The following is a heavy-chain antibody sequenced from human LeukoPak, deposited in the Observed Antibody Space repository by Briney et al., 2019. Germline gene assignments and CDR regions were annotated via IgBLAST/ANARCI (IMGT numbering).Heavy chain of an antibody. D-gene: IGHD2-21*02. CDR3: ATTTPQGGDWGFDP. CDR2: FDPEDGET. Sequence: ASLKVSCKVSGYTLTELSMHWVRQAPGKGLEWMGGFDPEDGETIYAQKFQGRVTMTEDTSTDTAYMELSSLRSEDTAVYYWATTTPQGGDWGFDPWGQGTLVTVSS. J-gene: IGHJ5*02. CDR1: GYTLTELS. V-gene: IGHV1-24*01.